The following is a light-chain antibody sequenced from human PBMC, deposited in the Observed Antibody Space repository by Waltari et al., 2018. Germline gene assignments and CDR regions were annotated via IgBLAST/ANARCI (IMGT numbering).Light chain of an antibody. J-gene: IGLJ1*01. CDR3: SSYTTSSAPGV. V-gene: IGLV2-14*01. CDR1: DSDVGAYDF. CDR2: EVS. Sequence: QSALTQPASVSGSPGQSITISCSGTDSDVGAYDFVSWYQQHPGKAPHLILYEVSTRPSGISNRFSPSKSGNTASLTISVLQAEDEADYYCSSYTTSSAPGVFGTGTRVTVL.